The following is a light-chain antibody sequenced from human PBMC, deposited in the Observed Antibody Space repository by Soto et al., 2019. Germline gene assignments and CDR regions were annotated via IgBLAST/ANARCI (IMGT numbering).Light chain of an antibody. CDR1: QSITNY. CDR3: QQTYSLPRT. J-gene: IGKJ1*01. CDR2: IAS. V-gene: IGKV1-39*01. Sequence: DIQMAQSPSSLSASVGDRVTITCRASQSITNYLTWYQQKPGRSLKLFIYIASSLQSAVPSRFSRRGSGPDFTLTLSSLQPEDFANYYCQQTYSLPRTFGQRTRVEIK.